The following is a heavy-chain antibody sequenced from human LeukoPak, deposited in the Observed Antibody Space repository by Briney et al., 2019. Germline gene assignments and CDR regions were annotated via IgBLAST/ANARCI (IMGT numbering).Heavy chain of an antibody. D-gene: IGHD5-24*01. CDR1: GYNFAHDW. CDR2: IFPDDSDT. Sequence: GESLKISCKGSGYNFAHDWIGWVRQMPGKGLEWMGIIFPDDSDTIYSPSFQGQVTISADKSINTAYLQWSNLKASDSVIYYCARQESEMTTPANRYFDLWGQGTLITVSS. V-gene: IGHV5-51*01. CDR3: ARQESEMTTPANRYFDL. J-gene: IGHJ4*02.